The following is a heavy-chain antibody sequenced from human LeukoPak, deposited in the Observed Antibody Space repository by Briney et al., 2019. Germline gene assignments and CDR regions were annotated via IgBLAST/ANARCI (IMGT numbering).Heavy chain of an antibody. V-gene: IGHV4-34*01. D-gene: IGHD3-22*01. CDR3: ARGLYDSSDYYYFDY. Sequence: SETLSLTCAVYGGSFSGYYWSWIRQPPGKGLEWIGEINHSGSTHYNPSLKSRVTMSVDASKNHLSLKLSSVTAADTAVYYCARGLYDSSDYYYFDYWGQGTLVTVSS. J-gene: IGHJ4*02. CDR1: GGSFSGYY. CDR2: INHSGST.